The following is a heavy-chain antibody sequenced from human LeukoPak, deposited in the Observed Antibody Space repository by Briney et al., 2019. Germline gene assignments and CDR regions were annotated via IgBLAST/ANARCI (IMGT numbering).Heavy chain of an antibody. J-gene: IGHJ6*02. CDR3: ARGRALNYYYYGMDV. V-gene: IGHV1-8*01. CDR2: MNPNSGNT. CDR1: GYTFTSYD. Sequence: ASVKVSCKAPGYTFTSYDINWVRQATGQGLEWMGWMNPNSGNTGYAQKFQGRVTMTRNTSISTAYMELSSLRSEDTAVYYCARGRALNYYYYGMDVWGQGTTVTVSS.